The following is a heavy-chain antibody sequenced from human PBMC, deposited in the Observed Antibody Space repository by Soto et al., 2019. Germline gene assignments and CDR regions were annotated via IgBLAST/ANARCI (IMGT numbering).Heavy chain of an antibody. D-gene: IGHD6-13*01. CDR3: ARDGEYKAAAARVY. CDR2: FNAGDGDT. CDR1: GYTITCCA. Sequence: QVQLVQSGAEVKKPGASVRVSCKASGYTITCCAMHWVRQAPGQRPEWMGWFNAGDGDTKYSQNFQGRFTIIRDTAASTVYMELSSMRPEDTAVYYCARDGEYKAAAARVYWGQGTLGTVSS. J-gene: IGHJ4*02. V-gene: IGHV1-3*01.